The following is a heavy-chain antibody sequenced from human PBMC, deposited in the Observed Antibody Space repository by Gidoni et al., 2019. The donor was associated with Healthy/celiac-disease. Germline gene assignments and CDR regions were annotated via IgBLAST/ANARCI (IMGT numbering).Heavy chain of an antibody. CDR1: GGTFCSYT. V-gene: IGHV1-69*02. Sequence: VQLVQSRAEVQKPGSSVNVSCKASGGTFCSYTISWVRQAPGQGREWMGWIIPSLGIANYAQKCQGRVTITADKATRTAYMELSSLRSEDTAVYYCAIGEYGSGMRYYGMDVWGQGTTVTVSS. CDR3: AIGEYGSGMRYYGMDV. D-gene: IGHD3-10*01. CDR2: IIPSLGIA. J-gene: IGHJ6*02.